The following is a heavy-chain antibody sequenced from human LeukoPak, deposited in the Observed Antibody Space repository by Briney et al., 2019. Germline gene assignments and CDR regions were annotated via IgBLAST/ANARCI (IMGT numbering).Heavy chain of an antibody. D-gene: IGHD2-8*01. J-gene: IGHJ4*02. CDR2: INTRGGPT. Sequence: ASVKVSCMASRYTFTNYFLHWVRQAPGQGLEWMGIINTRGGPTTYGQKFQGRVSTTFNTSTTTVHIELTNRTSKDTAVYFCAKDGYTNARGRYFDYWGQGTLVTISS. V-gene: IGHV1-46*01. CDR3: AKDGYTNARGRYFDY. CDR1: RYTFTNYF.